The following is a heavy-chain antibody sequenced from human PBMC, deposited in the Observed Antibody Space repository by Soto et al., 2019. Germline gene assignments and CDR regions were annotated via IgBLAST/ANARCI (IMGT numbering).Heavy chain of an antibody. CDR1: GFTVSSYD. CDR2: ISSSGSTI. Sequence: GGPLRLSCAASGFTVSSYDMNWVRQAPGKGLEWVSYISSSGSTIYYADSVKGRFTISRDNAKNSLYLQMNSLRAEDTAVYYCARDHKGGYYYYGMDVWGQGTTVTVSS. J-gene: IGHJ6*02. V-gene: IGHV3-48*03. CDR3: ARDHKGGYYYYGMDV.